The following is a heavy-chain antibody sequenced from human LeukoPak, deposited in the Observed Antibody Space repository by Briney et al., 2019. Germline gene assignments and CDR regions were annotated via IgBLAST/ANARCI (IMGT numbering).Heavy chain of an antibody. CDR1: GYTFTSYD. J-gene: IGHJ4*02. V-gene: IGHV1-8*01. CDR2: MNPNSGNT. CDR3: AVSEGDY. Sequence: ASVKVSCKASGYTFTSYDINWVRQATGQGLEWMGWMNPNSGNTGYAQKFQGRVTMTRDTSTSTVYMELSSLRSEDTAVYYCAVSEGDYWGQGTLVTVSS.